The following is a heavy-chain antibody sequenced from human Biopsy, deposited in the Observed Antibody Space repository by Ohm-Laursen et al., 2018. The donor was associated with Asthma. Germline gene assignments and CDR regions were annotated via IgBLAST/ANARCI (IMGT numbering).Heavy chain of an antibody. J-gene: IGHJ4*02. CDR1: GFVFRSHA. CDR3: AKRRGYSDLADFDH. V-gene: IGHV3-30*18. CDR2: VSYDGGVV. Sequence: LSLTCAASGFVFRSHAMHWVRQAPGKGLEWVAVVSYDGGVVHYADSMKGRFTISRDNAKSTLYLQMNRLRTDDTAVYFCAKRRGYSDLADFDHWGQGTLVTVSS. D-gene: IGHD3-3*01.